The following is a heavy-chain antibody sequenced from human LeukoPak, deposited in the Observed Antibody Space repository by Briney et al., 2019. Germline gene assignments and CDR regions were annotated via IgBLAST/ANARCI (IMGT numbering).Heavy chain of an antibody. J-gene: IGHJ3*02. D-gene: IGHD2-21*02. CDR2: ITSSSNSI. CDR3: ARDGELLDAFDI. CDR1: GFTFSSYE. Sequence: GGSLRLSCAASGFTFSSYEMNWVRQAPGKGLEWVSYITSSSNSIYYADSVKGRFTISRDNAKNSLYLQMNSLRAEDTAVYYCARDGELLDAFDIWGQGTMVTVSS. V-gene: IGHV3-48*03.